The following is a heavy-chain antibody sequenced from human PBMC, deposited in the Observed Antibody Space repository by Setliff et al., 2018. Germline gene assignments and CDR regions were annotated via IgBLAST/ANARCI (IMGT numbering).Heavy chain of an antibody. D-gene: IGHD6-13*01. V-gene: IGHV3-21*01. Sequence: PGGSLRLSCAASGFTFSSYSMNWVRQAPGKGLEWVSYISSSSTYISYADSVKGRFTIYRDKAKNSLYLQMNSLRAEDTAMYYCARESTYNSRWYVRGAFDIWGQGTMVTVSS. CDR3: ARESTYNSRWYVRGAFDI. CDR1: GFTFSSYS. CDR2: ISSSSTYI. J-gene: IGHJ3*02.